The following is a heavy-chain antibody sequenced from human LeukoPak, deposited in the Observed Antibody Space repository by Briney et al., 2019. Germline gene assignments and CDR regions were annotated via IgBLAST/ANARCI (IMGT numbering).Heavy chain of an antibody. CDR1: GGSISSSSYY. D-gene: IGHD6-13*01. J-gene: IGHJ6*03. CDR2: IYTSGST. CDR3: ARDTLLYPAAAGDYYYYYYMDV. V-gene: IGHV4-61*02. Sequence: SETLSLTCTVSGGSISSSSYYWSWIRQPAGKGLEWIGRIYTSGSTNYNPSLKSRVTMSVDTSKNQFSLKLSSVTAADTAVYYCARDTLLYPAAAGDYYYYYYMDVWGKGTTVTVSS.